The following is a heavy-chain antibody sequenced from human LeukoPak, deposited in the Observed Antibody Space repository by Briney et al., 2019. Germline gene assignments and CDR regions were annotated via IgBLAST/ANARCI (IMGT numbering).Heavy chain of an antibody. CDR2: IRYDGSNK. CDR3: AKGLDGSGSYSFDY. Sequence: GGSLRLSCAASGFTFSSYGMHWVRQAPGKGLEWVAFIRYDGSNKYYADSVKGRFTISRDNAKNSLYLQMNSPRAEDTALYYCAKGLDGSGSYSFDYWGQGTLVTVSS. J-gene: IGHJ4*02. V-gene: IGHV3-30*02. CDR1: GFTFSSYG. D-gene: IGHD3-10*01.